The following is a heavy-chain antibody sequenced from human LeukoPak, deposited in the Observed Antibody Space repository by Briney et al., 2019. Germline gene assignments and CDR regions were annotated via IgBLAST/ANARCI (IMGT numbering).Heavy chain of an antibody. J-gene: IGHJ3*02. CDR2: IYPGDSDT. CDR3: ARPHGDYSNAFDI. D-gene: IGHD4-17*01. CDR1: GYSFTSYW. V-gene: IGHV5-51*01. Sequence: GESLKISCKGSGYSFTSYWIGWVRHMPGKGLEWMGIIYPGDSDTRYSPSFQGQVTISADKSISTAYLQWNSLKASDTAMYYCARPHGDYSNAFDIWGQGTMNTVSS.